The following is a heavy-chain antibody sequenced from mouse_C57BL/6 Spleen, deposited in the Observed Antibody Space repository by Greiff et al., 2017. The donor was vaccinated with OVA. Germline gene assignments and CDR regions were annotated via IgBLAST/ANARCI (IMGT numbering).Heavy chain of an antibody. CDR2: INPSTGGT. CDR1: GYSFTGYY. V-gene: IGHV1-42*01. D-gene: IGHD6-1*01. CDR3: ARSSPYDYAAMDY. Sequence: EVNLVESGPELVKPGASVKISCKASGYSFTGYYMNWVKQSPEKSLEWIGEINPSTGGTTYNQKFKAKATLTVDKSSSTAYMQLKSLTSEDSAVYYCARSSPYDYAAMDYWGQGTSVTVSS. J-gene: IGHJ4*01.